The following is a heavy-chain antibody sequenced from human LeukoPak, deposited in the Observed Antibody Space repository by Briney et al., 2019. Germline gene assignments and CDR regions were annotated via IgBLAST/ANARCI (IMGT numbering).Heavy chain of an antibody. J-gene: IGHJ2*01. Sequence: SETLSLTCTVSGGSISSYYWSWIRQPPGKGLEWIGFIYYSGSTNYNPSLKSRVTISVDTSKNQFSLKLSSVTAADTAVYYCARTSVCVNWYFDLWGRGTLVTVSS. V-gene: IGHV4-59*08. CDR3: ARTSVCVNWYFDL. CDR1: GGSISSYY. CDR2: IYYSGST.